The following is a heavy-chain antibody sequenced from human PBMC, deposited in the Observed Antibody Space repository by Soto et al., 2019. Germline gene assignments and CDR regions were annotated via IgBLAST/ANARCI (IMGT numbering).Heavy chain of an antibody. CDR1: GLTFSGHW. J-gene: IGHJ4*02. V-gene: IGHV3-7*03. D-gene: IGHD3-3*01. Sequence: GGSLRLSCAASGLTFSGHWMTWVRQAPGKGLEWVANIKQDGSEKYYVDSVKGRFTISRDNAKNSVFLQMNSLTVEDTAMYYCASRVPDVAYYGVFDYWGQGTLVTVS. CDR3: ASRVPDVAYYGVFDY. CDR2: IKQDGSEK.